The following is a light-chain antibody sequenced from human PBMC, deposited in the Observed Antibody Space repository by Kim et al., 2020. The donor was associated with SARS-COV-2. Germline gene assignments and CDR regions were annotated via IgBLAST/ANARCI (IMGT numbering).Light chain of an antibody. Sequence: RPAAHPTWTWNSNKVGYEGAAWLQQHQGHPPKPLTYRNNNRPSGISDRFSASRSGNTASLTISGLQPEDETDYYCSAWDSSLSAWVFGGGTKLTVL. V-gene: IGLV10-54*04. J-gene: IGLJ3*02. CDR1: SNKVGYEG. CDR3: SAWDSSLSAWV. CDR2: RNN.